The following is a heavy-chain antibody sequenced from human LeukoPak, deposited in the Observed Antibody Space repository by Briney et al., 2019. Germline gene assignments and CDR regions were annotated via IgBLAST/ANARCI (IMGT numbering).Heavy chain of an antibody. D-gene: IGHD6-13*01. V-gene: IGHV3-33*01. CDR2: IWYDGSNK. CDR3: ARDRRIAAAGTARYYYYYMDV. Sequence: GGSLRLSCAASGFTFSSYGMHWVRQAPGKGLEWVAVIWYDGSNKYYADSVKGRFTISRDNSKNTLYLQMNSLRAEDTAVYYCARDRRIAAAGTARYYYYYMDVWGKGTTVTVSS. J-gene: IGHJ6*03. CDR1: GFTFSSYG.